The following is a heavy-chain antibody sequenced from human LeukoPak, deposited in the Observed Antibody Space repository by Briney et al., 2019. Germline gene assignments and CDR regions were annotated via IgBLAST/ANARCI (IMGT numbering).Heavy chain of an antibody. V-gene: IGHV3-53*01. Sequence: GGSLRLSCAASGFNVSNNYMSWVRQAPGKGLEWVSVIYRGGSTYYADSVKGRFIMSRDNSKNTVYLQMDSLRAEDTAVYYCARDVGAIGFDYWGQGTLVTVSS. CDR3: ARDVGAIGFDY. CDR2: IYRGGST. J-gene: IGHJ4*02. D-gene: IGHD1-26*01. CDR1: GFNVSNNY.